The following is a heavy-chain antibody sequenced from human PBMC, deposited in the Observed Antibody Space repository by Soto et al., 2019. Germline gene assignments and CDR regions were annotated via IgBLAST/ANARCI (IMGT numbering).Heavy chain of an antibody. D-gene: IGHD4-17*01. CDR3: ASEDYGDYVR. Sequence: PSETLSLTCAFSGGSISSGGYSWSWIRQPPGKGLEWIGEIYHSGSTNYNPSLKSRVTISVDKSKNQFSLKLSSVTAADTAVYYCASEDYGDYVRWGQGTLVTVSS. CDR2: IYHSGST. CDR1: GGSISSGGYS. V-gene: IGHV4-30-2*01. J-gene: IGHJ4*02.